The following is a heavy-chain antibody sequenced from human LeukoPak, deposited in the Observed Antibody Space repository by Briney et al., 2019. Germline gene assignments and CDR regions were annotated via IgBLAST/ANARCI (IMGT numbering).Heavy chain of an antibody. D-gene: IGHD6-19*01. CDR3: ARFSAVAGTDY. V-gene: IGHV3-33*01. J-gene: IGHJ4*02. CDR1: GFTFSSYG. CDR2: IWYDGSNK. Sequence: GGSLRLSCAASGFTFSSYGMHWVRQAPGKGLEWVAVIWYDGSNKYYADSVKGRFTISRDNAKNSLYLQMNSLRAEDTALYHCARFSAVAGTDYWGQGTQVTVSS.